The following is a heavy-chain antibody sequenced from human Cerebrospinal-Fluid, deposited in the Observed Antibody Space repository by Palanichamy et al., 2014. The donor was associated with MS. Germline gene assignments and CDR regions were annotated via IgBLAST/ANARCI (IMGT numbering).Heavy chain of an antibody. J-gene: IGHJ4*02. Sequence: QVQLQQWGAGLLKPSETLSLTCAVYGGSFNDYYWSWVRQPPGKGLEWIGEINHSGSTNYNPSLESRVTISVDTSKNQFSLKLSSATVADTAVYYGARGGACSADGCSILGFDSWGQGTLVTVSS. D-gene: IGHD2-15*01. CDR1: GGSFNDYY. V-gene: IGHV4-34*02. CDR3: ARGGACSADGCSILGFDS. CDR2: INHSGST.